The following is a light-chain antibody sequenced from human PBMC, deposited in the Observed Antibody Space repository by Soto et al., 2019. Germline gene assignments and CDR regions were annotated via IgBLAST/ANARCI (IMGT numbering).Light chain of an antibody. J-gene: IGKJ1*01. CDR1: RIVNIY. CDR3: QQRYKAPST. V-gene: IGKV1-39*01. Sequence: DIQMTQSPSSLSASVGDRVTISCRASRIVNIYLNWYQQKPGKAPKLLISDASTVLSGVPPTLCGSGSDKNFTLTSSSLQAENLASYLCQQRYKAPSTFGQGTKGAI. CDR2: DAS.